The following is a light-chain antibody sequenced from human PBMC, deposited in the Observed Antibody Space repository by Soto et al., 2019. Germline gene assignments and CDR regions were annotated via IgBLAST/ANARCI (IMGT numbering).Light chain of an antibody. V-gene: IGKV1-27*01. Sequence: DIQMTQSPSSLSASLGDTVTIACRASQGISNSLAWFQQKPGRVPQFLIYAASTLQPGVPPRFSGSGSGTDFTLTISSLQPADVATYYCQNYNSAPLTFGPGTRVDIK. CDR1: QGISNS. CDR3: QNYNSAPLT. CDR2: AAS. J-gene: IGKJ3*01.